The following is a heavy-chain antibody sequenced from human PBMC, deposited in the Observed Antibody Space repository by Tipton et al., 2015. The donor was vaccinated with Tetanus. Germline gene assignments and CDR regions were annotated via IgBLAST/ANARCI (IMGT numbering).Heavy chain of an antibody. Sequence: TLSLTCTVSGGSMISYYWSWIRQPAGKGLEWIGRIYTSGTTNYNPSLKSRVTMSLDTSKNQFSLKPNSVTAADTAVYYCARAGGGSWGNFDYWGQGTLVTVSS. D-gene: IGHD6-13*01. V-gene: IGHV4-4*07. CDR1: GGSMISYY. CDR2: IYTSGTT. CDR3: ARAGGGSWGNFDY. J-gene: IGHJ4*02.